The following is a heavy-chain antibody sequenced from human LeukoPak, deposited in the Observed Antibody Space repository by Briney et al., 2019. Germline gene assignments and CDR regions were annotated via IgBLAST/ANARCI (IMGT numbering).Heavy chain of an antibody. CDR1: GFTFSSYS. J-gene: IGHJ4*02. CDR2: INSSRSYI. CDR3: ARDYSSGSMEFDY. D-gene: IGHD3-22*01. Sequence: GGSLRLSCAASGFTFSSYSMNWVRQAPGKGLDGVSSINSSRSYIYYADSVKGRFTITRDNAKNSLYLQMTSLKAEDTAVYYCARDYSSGSMEFDYWGQGTLVTVSS. V-gene: IGHV3-21*01.